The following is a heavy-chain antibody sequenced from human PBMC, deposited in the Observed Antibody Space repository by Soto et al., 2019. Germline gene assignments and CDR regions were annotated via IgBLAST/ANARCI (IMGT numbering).Heavy chain of an antibody. CDR1: GASISNDY. CDR2: IYYSGSP. D-gene: IGHD5-12*01. V-gene: IGHV4-59*01. J-gene: IGHJ4*02. CDR3: AKANSGYGSFDH. Sequence: QVQLQESGPGLVKPSETLSLTCTVSGASISNDYCSWIRQSPGKGLEWIGYIYYSGSPNYNPSLKRRVTISIDKSKNQFSLKLSSVTAADTAVYYCAKANSGYGSFDHWGQGTLVTVSS.